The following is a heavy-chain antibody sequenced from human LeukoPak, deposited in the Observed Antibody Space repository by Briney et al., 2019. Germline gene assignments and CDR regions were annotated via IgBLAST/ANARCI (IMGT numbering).Heavy chain of an antibody. CDR1: GFTFSSYS. J-gene: IGHJ5*02. CDR3: ARGSVSSSWYRWFDP. Sequence: GGSLRLSCAASGFTFSSYSMNWVRQAPGKGLEWVSSISSSSYIYYADSVKGRFTISRDNAKNSLYLQMNSLRAEDTAVYYCARGSVSSSWYRWFDPWGQGTLVTVSS. V-gene: IGHV3-21*01. CDR2: ISSSSYI. D-gene: IGHD6-13*01.